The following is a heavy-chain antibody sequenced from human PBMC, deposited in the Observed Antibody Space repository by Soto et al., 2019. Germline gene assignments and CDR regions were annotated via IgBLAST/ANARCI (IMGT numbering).Heavy chain of an antibody. J-gene: IGHJ6*03. CDR2: ISSSSSVI. D-gene: IGHD7-27*01. CDR1: GFILSDCA. Sequence: EVQLVESGGGLVQPGVSLRLSCATSGFILSDCAMNWVRQAPGKGLEWVSYISSSSSVIDYADSVKGRFTVSRDNARNSLYLQMNSLRAEDTAVYFCARALSCGSNWYYYFDFWGKGTTVTVSS. V-gene: IGHV3-48*01. CDR3: ARALSCGSNWYYYFDF.